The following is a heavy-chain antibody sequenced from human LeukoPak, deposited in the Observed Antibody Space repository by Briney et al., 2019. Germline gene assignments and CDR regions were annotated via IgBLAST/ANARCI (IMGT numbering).Heavy chain of an antibody. CDR1: GFTFDDYA. Sequence: PGGSLRLSRAASGFTFDDYAMHWVRQAPGKGLEWVSLISWDGRSTYYADSVKGRFTISRDNSKDSLYLHMNSLRAEDTALYYCTKDICNYDGFDYWGQGTLVTVSS. J-gene: IGHJ4*02. V-gene: IGHV3-43D*03. CDR3: TKDICNYDGFDY. D-gene: IGHD4-11*01. CDR2: ISWDGRST.